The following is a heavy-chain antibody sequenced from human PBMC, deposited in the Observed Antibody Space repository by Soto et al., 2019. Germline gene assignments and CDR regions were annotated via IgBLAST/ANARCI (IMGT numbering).Heavy chain of an antibody. V-gene: IGHV3-48*03. J-gene: IGHJ4*02. CDR1: GFTFSTHE. CDR3: ARGGVY. CDR2: ISGSGSTR. D-gene: IGHD2-8*01. Sequence: DVELVESGGGTGQPGGSLRLSCATSGFTFSTHEMNWVRQAPGRGLEWIAKISGSGSTRSYADSVKGRFFISRDNDQRTVDLQMNSLRVEDTAVYYCARGGVYWGQGTLVTVSP.